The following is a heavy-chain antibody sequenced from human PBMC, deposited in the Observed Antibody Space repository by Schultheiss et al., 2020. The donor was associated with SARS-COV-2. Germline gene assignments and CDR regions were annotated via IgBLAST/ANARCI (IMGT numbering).Heavy chain of an antibody. V-gene: IGHV4-61*02. CDR3: ARVGLIAAAGTIYYYYGMDV. J-gene: IGHJ6*02. CDR2: IYTSGST. D-gene: IGHD6-13*01. Sequence: SETLSLTCTVSGGSISSSSYYWSWIRQPAGKGLEWIGRIYTSGSTYYNPSLKSRVTISVDTSKNQFSLKLSSVTAADTAVYYCARVGLIAAAGTIYYYYGMDVWGQGTTVTVSS. CDR1: GGSISSSSYY.